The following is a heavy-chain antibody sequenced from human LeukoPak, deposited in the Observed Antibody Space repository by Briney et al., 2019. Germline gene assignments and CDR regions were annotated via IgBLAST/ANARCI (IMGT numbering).Heavy chain of an antibody. Sequence: GGSLRLSCAASGFTFSSYGMHWVRQAPGKGLEWVAFIRYDGSNKYYADSVKGRFTISRDNSKNTLYLQMNSLRAEDTAVYYCAKVYGSGSYSGSDAFDIWGQGTMVTVSS. CDR2: IRYDGSNK. CDR3: AKVYGSGSYSGSDAFDI. D-gene: IGHD3-10*01. J-gene: IGHJ3*02. CDR1: GFTFSSYG. V-gene: IGHV3-30*02.